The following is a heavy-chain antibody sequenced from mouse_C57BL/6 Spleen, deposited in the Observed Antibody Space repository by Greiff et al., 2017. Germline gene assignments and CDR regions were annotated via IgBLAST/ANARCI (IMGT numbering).Heavy chain of an antibody. J-gene: IGHJ4*01. Sequence: QVQLQQPGAELVRPGSSVKLSCKASGYTFTSYWMHWVKQRPIQGLEWIGNIDPSDSETHYNQKFKDKATLTVDKSSSTAYMQLSSLTSEDSAVYYCARSSYYYGSSYPSMDYWGQGTSVTVSS. D-gene: IGHD1-1*01. CDR2: IDPSDSET. CDR3: ARSSYYYGSSYPSMDY. V-gene: IGHV1-52*01. CDR1: GYTFTSYW.